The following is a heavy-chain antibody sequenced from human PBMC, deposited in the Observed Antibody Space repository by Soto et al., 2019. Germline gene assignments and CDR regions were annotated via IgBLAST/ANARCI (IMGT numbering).Heavy chain of an antibody. D-gene: IGHD2-2*01. CDR3: AREDRDRETGLVPAAIDAMDV. CDR2: IIPIFGIA. V-gene: IGHV1-69*08. CDR1: GGTFSRYR. J-gene: IGHJ6*02. Sequence: QVQLVQSGAEVKKPGSSVKVSGKASGGTFSRYRITWVRQAPGHGLEWIGRIIPIFGIASYAQKFQGRVTITADDSTSTAYMELSSLRSDDTAVYYCAREDRDRETGLVPAAIDAMDVWGQGTTVTDSS.